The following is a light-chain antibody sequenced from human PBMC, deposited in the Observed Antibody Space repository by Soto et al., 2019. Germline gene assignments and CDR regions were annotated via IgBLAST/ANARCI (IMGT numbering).Light chain of an antibody. J-gene: IGKJ4*01. CDR3: LQESNYPLT. Sequence: IPMTQSPSSLSASVGDRVTITCRASQGVRDDVGWYQQKPGKAPKLLIYSASTLQSGVPSRFSGSASGTDFTLPISGLQPEDFATYYCLQESNYPLTFGGGTKVKIK. CDR1: QGVRDD. CDR2: SAS. V-gene: IGKV1-6*01.